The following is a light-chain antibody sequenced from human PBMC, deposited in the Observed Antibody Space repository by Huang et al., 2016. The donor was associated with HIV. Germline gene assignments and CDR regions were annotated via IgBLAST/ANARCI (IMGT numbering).Light chain of an antibody. Sequence: EIVMTQSPATLSVSPGERATLSCRASESVAANLAWYQQIPGQTPRLLIHGASTRATDIPARFGGSGSGTEFTLTISSLQSEDFAVYYCQQYNKWPRTFGQGTKVEI. V-gene: IGKV3-15*01. CDR1: ESVAAN. J-gene: IGKJ1*01. CDR2: GAS. CDR3: QQYNKWPRT.